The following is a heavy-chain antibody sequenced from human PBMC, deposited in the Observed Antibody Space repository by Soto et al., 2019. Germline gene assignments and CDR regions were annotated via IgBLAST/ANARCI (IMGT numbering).Heavy chain of an antibody. CDR1: GYTFTSYG. CDR2: ISAYNGNT. V-gene: IGHV1-18*04. Sequence: QAQLVQSGAEVKKPGASVKVSCKASGYTFTSYGISWVRQAPGQGLEWMGWISAYNGNTNYAQKLQGRVTMTTDTSTSTAYMELRSLRSDDTAVYYCARGKSYCSSTSCSRWGHFDYWGQGTLVTVSS. J-gene: IGHJ4*02. D-gene: IGHD2-2*01. CDR3: ARGKSYCSSTSCSRWGHFDY.